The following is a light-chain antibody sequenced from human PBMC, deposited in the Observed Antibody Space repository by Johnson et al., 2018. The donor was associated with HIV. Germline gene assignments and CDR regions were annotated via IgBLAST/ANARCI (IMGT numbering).Light chain of an antibody. Sequence: QSVLTQPPSVSAAPGQKVTISCSGSNSNIGNNYVSWYQQVPGTAPKLLIYDNNKRPSGIPDRFSGSKSGTSATLGITGLQTGDEADYYCGTWDSSLSVYVFATGTKVTVL. J-gene: IGLJ1*01. CDR3: GTWDSSLSVYV. V-gene: IGLV1-51*01. CDR2: DNN. CDR1: NSNIGNNY.